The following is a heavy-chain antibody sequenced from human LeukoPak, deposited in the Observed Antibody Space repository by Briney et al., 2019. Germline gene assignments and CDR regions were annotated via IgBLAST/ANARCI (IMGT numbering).Heavy chain of an antibody. CDR2: INPNSGGT. CDR3: ARQKAPNWFDP. Sequence: ASVKVSCKASGYTFTGYYMHWVRQAPGQGLEWMGWINPNSGGTNYAQKFQGRVTMTRDTSTSTVYMELSSLRSEDTAVYYCARQKAPNWFDPWGQGTLVTVSS. V-gene: IGHV1-2*02. J-gene: IGHJ5*02. CDR1: GYTFTGYY.